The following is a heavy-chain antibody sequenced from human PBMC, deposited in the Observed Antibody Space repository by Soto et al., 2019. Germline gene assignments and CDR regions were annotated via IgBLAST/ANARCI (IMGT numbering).Heavy chain of an antibody. CDR3: ARDGYTVTPNYYYGMDV. D-gene: IGHD4-4*01. J-gene: IGHJ6*02. CDR2: IYYNGNT. V-gene: IGHV4-59*01. Sequence: QVQLQESGPGLVKPSETLSLTCTVSGGSISSYYWSWIRQPPGKGLEWIGYIYYNGNTNYNPSLKSRGTISVDTSKNQFSLKLSSVTAAATAVYYCARDGYTVTPNYYYGMDVWGQGTTVTVSS. CDR1: GGSISSYY.